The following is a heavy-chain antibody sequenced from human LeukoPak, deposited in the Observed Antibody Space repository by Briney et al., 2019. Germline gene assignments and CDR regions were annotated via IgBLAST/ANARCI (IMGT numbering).Heavy chain of an antibody. CDR2: INPNSGGT. V-gene: IGHV1-2*02. CDR1: GYTFTGYY. J-gene: IGHJ6*02. Sequence: ASVKVSCKASGYTFTGYYMHWVRQAPGQGLEWMGWINPNSGGTNYAQKFQGRVTMTRDTSNSTAYMELSRLRSDDTAVYYCARVGKHIVVVTASDYYYGMDVWGQGTTVTVSS. CDR3: ARVGKHIVVVTASDYYYGMDV. D-gene: IGHD2-21*02.